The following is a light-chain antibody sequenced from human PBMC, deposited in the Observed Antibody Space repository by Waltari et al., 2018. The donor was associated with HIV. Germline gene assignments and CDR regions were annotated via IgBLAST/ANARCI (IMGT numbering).Light chain of an antibody. V-gene: IGLV2-23*02. J-gene: IGLJ1*01. CDR1: SNHVGYYTL. Sequence: QSALTQPASVSGSPGQSITISCTGTSNHVGYYTLFPWYQQDPGKAPKVMIYEVSKRPSGVSNRFSGSKSGNTASLTISGLQAEDEADYYCGSYAGSNAYVFGIGTKVTVL. CDR3: GSYAGSNAYV. CDR2: EVS.